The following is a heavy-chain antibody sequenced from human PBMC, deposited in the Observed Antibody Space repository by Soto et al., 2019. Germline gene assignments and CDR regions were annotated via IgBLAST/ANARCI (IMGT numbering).Heavy chain of an antibody. D-gene: IGHD3-10*01. Sequence: GGSLRLSCTTSGFTFNTYGMHWVRQAPGKELEWDSSVFGNFFATLYPDSVKVRFTVSRVYSKNKLFLQMNSLRSDDTAIYYCAKWGDGSGSCYFHWGPGTLVTVSS. J-gene: IGHJ4*02. CDR1: GFTFNTYG. V-gene: IGHV3-23*01. CDR2: VFGNFFAT. CDR3: AKWGDGSGSCYFH.